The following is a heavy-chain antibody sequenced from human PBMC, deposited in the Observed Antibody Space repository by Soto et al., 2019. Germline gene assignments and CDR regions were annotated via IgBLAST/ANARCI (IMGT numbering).Heavy chain of an antibody. CDR3: ARAGNCTSTTCFSGWLDP. CDR2: INTDNGKT. Sequence: ASVKVSCKASGYTFTNFSMHWVRQAPGQRLEWMGWINTDNGKTRNSQRFQDRVTLTRDTSANTAYMELSSLTYEDTAVYCCARAGNCTSTTCFSGWLDPWGQGTLVTAPQ. V-gene: IGHV1-3*04. D-gene: IGHD2-2*01. CDR1: GYTFTNFS. J-gene: IGHJ5*02.